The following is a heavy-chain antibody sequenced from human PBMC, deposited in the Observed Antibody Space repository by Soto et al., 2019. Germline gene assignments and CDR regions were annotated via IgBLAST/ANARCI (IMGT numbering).Heavy chain of an antibody. V-gene: IGHV1-3*01. J-gene: IGHJ4*02. CDR2: INAGNGNT. Sequence: QVQLVQSGAEVKKPGASVKVSCKASGYTFTSYAMHWVRQAPGQRLEWMGWINAGNGNTKYSQKFQGRVTITRDTSASTAYMELSSLRSEDTAVYYCARGYDFWSGYAYPFDYWGQGTLVTVSS. D-gene: IGHD3-3*01. CDR3: ARGYDFWSGYAYPFDY. CDR1: GYTFTSYA.